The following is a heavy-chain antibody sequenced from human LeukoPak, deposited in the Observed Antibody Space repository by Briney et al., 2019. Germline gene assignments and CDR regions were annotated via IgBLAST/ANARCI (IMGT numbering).Heavy chain of an antibody. V-gene: IGHV1-69*05. J-gene: IGHJ3*02. Sequence: SVKVSCKASGGTFSSYAISWVRQAPRQGLEWMGRIIPIFGTANYAQKFQGRVTITTDESTSTAYMELSRLRSEDTAVYYCARGTVEIGAFDIWGQGTMVTVSS. D-gene: IGHD4-11*01. CDR3: ARGTVEIGAFDI. CDR1: GGTFSSYA. CDR2: IIPIFGTA.